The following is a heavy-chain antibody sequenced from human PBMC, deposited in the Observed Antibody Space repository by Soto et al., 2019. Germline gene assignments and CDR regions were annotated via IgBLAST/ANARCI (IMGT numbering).Heavy chain of an antibody. Sequence: PGESLKISCKGSGYSFAGYWITWVRQKPGKGLEWMGRIDPSDSQTYYSPSFRGHVTISATKSITTVFLQWSSLRASDTAMYYCARQIYDSDTGPNFQYYFDSSGQATPVTVSS. CDR2: IDPSDSQT. CDR1: GYSFAGYW. J-gene: IGHJ4*02. D-gene: IGHD3-22*01. CDR3: ARQIYDSDTGPNFQYYFDS. V-gene: IGHV5-10-1*01.